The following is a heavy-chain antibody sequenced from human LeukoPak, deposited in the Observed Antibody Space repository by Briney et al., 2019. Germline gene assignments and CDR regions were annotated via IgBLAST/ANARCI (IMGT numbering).Heavy chain of an antibody. CDR1: GFTFSSYS. J-gene: IGHJ4*02. CDR2: ISSSSSYI. CDR3: VRDGGTRLKYSYGYGDY. Sequence: PGGSLRLSCAASGFTFSSYSMNWVRQAPGKGLEWVSSISSSSSYIYYADSVKGRFTISRDNAKNSLYLQMNSLRAEDTAVYYCVRDGGTRLKYSYGYGDYWGQGTLVTVSS. D-gene: IGHD5-18*01. V-gene: IGHV3-21*01.